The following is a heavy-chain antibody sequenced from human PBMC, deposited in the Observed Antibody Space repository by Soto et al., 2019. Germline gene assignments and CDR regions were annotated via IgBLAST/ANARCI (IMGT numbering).Heavy chain of an antibody. D-gene: IGHD5-12*01. Sequence: QVQLVESGGGVVQPGGSLRLSCAASGFTFSTYAMYWARQAPGKGLEWVAVISYDGSNKYYADSVKGRFTISRDDSKNTLYLQMNSLRAEDTAVYYCARAAATITTIYYFDYWGQGTLVTVSS. CDR2: ISYDGSNK. CDR1: GFTFSTYA. J-gene: IGHJ4*02. V-gene: IGHV3-30-3*01. CDR3: ARAAATITTIYYFDY.